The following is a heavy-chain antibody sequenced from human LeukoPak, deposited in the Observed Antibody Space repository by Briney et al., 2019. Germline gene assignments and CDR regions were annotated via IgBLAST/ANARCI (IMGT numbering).Heavy chain of an antibody. Sequence: GGSLRLSCAASGFTFSSYWMSLVRQAPGKGLEWVANIKQDGSEKYYVDSVKGRFTVSRGNAKNSLYLQMNSLRAEDTAVYYCARVFLFLDYAFDIWGQGTMVTVSS. D-gene: IGHD3-3*01. J-gene: IGHJ3*02. V-gene: IGHV3-7*04. CDR2: IKQDGSEK. CDR3: ARVFLFLDYAFDI. CDR1: GFTFSSYW.